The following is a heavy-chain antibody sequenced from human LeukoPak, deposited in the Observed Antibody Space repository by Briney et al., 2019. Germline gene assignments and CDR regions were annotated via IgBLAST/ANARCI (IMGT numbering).Heavy chain of an antibody. CDR1: GGSFSGYY. Sequence: PSETLSLTCAVYGGSFSGYYWGWIRQPPGKGLEWIGEINHSGSTNYNPSLKSRVTISVDTSKNQFSLKLSSVTAADTAVYYCARGGSSGWARGGDYYYYYMDVWGKGTTVTVSS. CDR2: INHSGST. CDR3: ARGGSSGWARGGDYYYYYMDV. D-gene: IGHD6-19*01. V-gene: IGHV4-34*01. J-gene: IGHJ6*03.